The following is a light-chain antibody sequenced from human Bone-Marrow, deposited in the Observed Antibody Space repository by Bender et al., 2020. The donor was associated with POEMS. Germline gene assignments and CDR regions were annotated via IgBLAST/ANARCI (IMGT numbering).Light chain of an antibody. CDR1: SSDVGGYDY. V-gene: IGLV2-14*01. CDR2: EDR. J-gene: IGLJ2*01. CDR3: NSYTARSTVV. Sequence: QSALTQPASVSGSPGQSITISCTGTSSDVGGYDYVSWYQQHPGKAPKLMIYEDRHRPSGISSRFSGSKSGNTASLTISGLQPEDEADYYCNSYTARSTVVFGGGTKLTVL.